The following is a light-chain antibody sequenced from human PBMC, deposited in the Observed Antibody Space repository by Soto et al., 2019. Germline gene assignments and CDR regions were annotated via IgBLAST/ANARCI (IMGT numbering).Light chain of an antibody. CDR2: KAS. V-gene: IGKV1-5*03. J-gene: IGKJ2*01. CDR3: QQYNDSFPYT. Sequence: DIQMTQSPSTLSGSVGYRFTITCRASQIISTWLAWYQQKPGTAPKLLIYKASTLESGVPSRFSGSRSGTGFTLTVRSLQPDDFATYYCQQYNDSFPYTFGQGTTVDIK. CDR1: QIISTW.